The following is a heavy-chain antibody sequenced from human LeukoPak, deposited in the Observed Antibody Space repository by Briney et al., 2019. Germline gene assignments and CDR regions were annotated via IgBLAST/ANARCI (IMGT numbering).Heavy chain of an antibody. D-gene: IGHD1-1*01. V-gene: IGHV4-59*01. CDR3: ARDPLSTNDFDI. J-gene: IGHJ3*02. CDR1: GGSITNSY. CDR2: INYSGST. Sequence: PSETLSLTCTVSGGSITNSYWNWLRQSPGKGLEWIGYINYSGSTNYNPSLKSRVTISVDTSKNQFSLKLSFVTAADTAVYFCARDPLSTNDFDIWGQGTMVTVSS.